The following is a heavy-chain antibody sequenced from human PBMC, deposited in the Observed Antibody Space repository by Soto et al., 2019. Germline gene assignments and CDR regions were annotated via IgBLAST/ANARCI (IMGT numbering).Heavy chain of an antibody. CDR3: ARGSCSSTSCYKEYYFDL. CDR1: GGTFSGYA. D-gene: IGHD2-2*02. J-gene: IGHJ4*02. V-gene: IGHV1-69*01. CDR2: IIPMFGTS. Sequence: QVQLVQSGAEVKKPGSSVKVSCTASGGTFSGYAISWVRQAPGQGLEWMGEIIPMFGTSNYAQKFQGRVTITADESTSTAYMELSSLRSEDTAVYYWARGSCSSTSCYKEYYFDLWGQGTLVTVSS.